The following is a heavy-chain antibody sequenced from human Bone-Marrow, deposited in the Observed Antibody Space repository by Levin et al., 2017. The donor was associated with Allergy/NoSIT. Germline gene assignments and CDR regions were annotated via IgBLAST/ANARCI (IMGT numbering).Heavy chain of an antibody. CDR3: ARAHSSLSHRYYFDY. CDR1: GGSISSSSYY. D-gene: IGHD3-16*02. V-gene: IGHV4-39*07. Sequence: TLSLTCTVSGGSISSSSYYWGWIRQPPGKGLEWIGSIYYSGSTYYNPSLKSRVTISVDTSKNQFSLKLSSVTAADTAVYYCARAHSSLSHRYYFDYWGQGTLVTVSS. CDR2: IYYSGST. J-gene: IGHJ4*02.